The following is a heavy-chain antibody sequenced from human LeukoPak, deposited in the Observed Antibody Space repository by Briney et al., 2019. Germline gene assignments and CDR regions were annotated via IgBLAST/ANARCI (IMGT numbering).Heavy chain of an antibody. CDR1: GFTFSSYS. V-gene: IGHV3-21*03. J-gene: IGHJ4*02. Sequence: GGSLRLSCAASGFTFSSYSMNWVRQAPGKGLEWVSSISSSSSYIYYADSVKGRFTISRDSAKNSLYLQMNSLRAEDTAVYYCASFLASTDFDYWGQGTLVTVSS. CDR2: ISSSSSYI. D-gene: IGHD2-15*01. CDR3: ASFLASTDFDY.